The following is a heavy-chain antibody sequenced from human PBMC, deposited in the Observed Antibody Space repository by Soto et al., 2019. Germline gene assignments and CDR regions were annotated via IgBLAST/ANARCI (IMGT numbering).Heavy chain of an antibody. Sequence: PSETLSLTCTVSGGSITTYQWSWIRQPPGKGLEWIGGYSGFTNYNPSLESRATISVDHSKNQFFLTLRSVTAADTAVYYCARDYGDYSFFFEYWGQGALVTVS. D-gene: IGHD4-17*01. J-gene: IGHJ4*02. V-gene: IGHV4-59*01. CDR3: ARDYGDYSFFFEY. CDR2: YSGFT. CDR1: GGSITTYQ.